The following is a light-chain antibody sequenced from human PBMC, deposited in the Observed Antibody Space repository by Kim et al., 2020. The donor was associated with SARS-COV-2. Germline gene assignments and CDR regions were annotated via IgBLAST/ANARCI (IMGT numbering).Light chain of an antibody. CDR2: GAS. CDR3: QQYNNWPPRTT. J-gene: IGKJ4*01. Sequence: EMVMTQSPATLSVSPGERATLSCRASQSVSSNLAWYQQKPGQAPRLLIYGASTRATGIPARFSGSGSGTEFTLTISSLQSEDFAVYYCQQYNNWPPRTTFGGGTKVDIK. V-gene: IGKV3-15*01. CDR1: QSVSSN.